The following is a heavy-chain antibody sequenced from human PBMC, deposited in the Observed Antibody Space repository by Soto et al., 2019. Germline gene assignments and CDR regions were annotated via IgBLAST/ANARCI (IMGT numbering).Heavy chain of an antibody. J-gene: IGHJ4*02. CDR1: GGSISSYY. V-gene: IGHV4-59*01. CDR3: ARGRGDTAMAWYY. D-gene: IGHD5-18*01. CDR2: IYYSGST. Sequence: QVQLQESGPGLVKPSETLSLTCTVSGGSISSYYWSWIRQSPGKGLEWIGYIYYSGSTKYNPSLTILVTISVDTSKNQFSLKLSSVTAADTAVYYCARGRGDTAMAWYYWGQGTLVTVSS.